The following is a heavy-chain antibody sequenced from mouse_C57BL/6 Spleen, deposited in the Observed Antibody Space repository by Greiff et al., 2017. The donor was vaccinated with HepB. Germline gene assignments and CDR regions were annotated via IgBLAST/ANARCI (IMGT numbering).Heavy chain of an antibody. CDR1: GYTFTSYW. Sequence: QVQLQQSGAELVKPGASVKLSCKASGYTFTSYWMQWVKQRPGQGLEWIGEIDPSDSYTNYNQKFKGKATLTVDTSSSTAYMQLSSLTSEDSAVYYCARYYYYGSSLWYFDYWGQGTTLTVSS. CDR3: ARYYYYGSSLWYFDY. D-gene: IGHD1-1*01. CDR2: IDPSDSYT. J-gene: IGHJ2*01. V-gene: IGHV1-50*01.